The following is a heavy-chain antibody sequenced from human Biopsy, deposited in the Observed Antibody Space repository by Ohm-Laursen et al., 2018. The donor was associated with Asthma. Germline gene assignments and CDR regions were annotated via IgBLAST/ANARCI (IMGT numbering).Heavy chain of an antibody. D-gene: IGHD6-19*01. CDR2: ISYDGSSI. V-gene: IGHV3-30*18. Sequence: SLRLSCSASGFTFGDYWMSWVRQAPGKGLEWVAVISYDGSSIYYADSVKGRFTISRDNSKNTLSLQMNSLTAEDTAVYYCAKEGVAGTHIEDWGQGTLVTVSS. CDR3: AKEGVAGTHIED. CDR1: GFTFGDYW. J-gene: IGHJ4*02.